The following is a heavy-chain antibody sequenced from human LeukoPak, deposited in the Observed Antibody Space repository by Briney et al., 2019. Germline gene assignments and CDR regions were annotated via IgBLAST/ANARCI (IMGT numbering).Heavy chain of an antibody. V-gene: IGHV4-30-2*01. D-gene: IGHD3-22*01. CDR3: ARWITMTPVSRNWFDP. CDR2: IYHSGST. J-gene: IGHJ5*02. CDR1: GGSISSGGYY. Sequence: SETLSLTCTVSGGSISSGGYYWSWIRQPPGKGLEWIGYIYHSGSTYHNPSLKSRVTISVDRSKNQFSLKLSSVTAADTAVYYCARWITMTPVSRNWFDPWGQGTLVTVSS.